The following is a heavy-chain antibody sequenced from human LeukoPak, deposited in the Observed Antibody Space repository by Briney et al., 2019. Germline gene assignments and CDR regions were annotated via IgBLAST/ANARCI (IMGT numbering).Heavy chain of an antibody. CDR3: AKDFLATIAALPPDY. V-gene: IGHV3-74*01. CDR1: GFTFSSYW. D-gene: IGHD6-6*01. Sequence: GGSLRLSCAASGFTFSSYWMHWVRQAPGKGLVWVSRINSDGSSTSYADSVKSRFTISRDNAKNTLYLQMNSLRAEDTAVYYCAKDFLATIAALPPDYWGQGTLVTVSS. CDR2: INSDGSST. J-gene: IGHJ4*02.